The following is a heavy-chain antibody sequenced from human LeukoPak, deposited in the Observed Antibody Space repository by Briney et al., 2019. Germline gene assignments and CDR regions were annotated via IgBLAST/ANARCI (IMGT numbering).Heavy chain of an antibody. D-gene: IGHD4-23*01. Sequence: GGSLRLSCAGSGFTFSIYAMHWVRQATGKGLEWVSTITATTRSTSYADSVKGRFTISRDNSKRALYLQMNSLRVEDTAMYYCAKDPNGDYVGAFDFWGQGTLVSVSS. J-gene: IGHJ3*01. CDR1: GFTFSIYA. CDR2: ITATTRST. V-gene: IGHV3-23*01. CDR3: AKDPNGDYVGAFDF.